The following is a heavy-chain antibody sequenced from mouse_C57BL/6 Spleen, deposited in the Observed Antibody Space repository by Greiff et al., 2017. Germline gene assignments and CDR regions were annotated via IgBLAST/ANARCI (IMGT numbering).Heavy chain of an antibody. CDR2: ISDGGSYT. Sequence: EVKLMESGGGLVKPGGSLKLSCAASGFTFSSYAMPWVRQTPEKRLARVATISDGGSYTYYPDNVKGRCTISRDNTKNNLYLQMSHLKSEDTAMYYCARDGPGSAWFAYWGQGTLVTVSA. V-gene: IGHV5-4*01. CDR3: ARDGPGSAWFAY. J-gene: IGHJ3*01. CDR1: GFTFSSYA. D-gene: IGHD4-1*01.